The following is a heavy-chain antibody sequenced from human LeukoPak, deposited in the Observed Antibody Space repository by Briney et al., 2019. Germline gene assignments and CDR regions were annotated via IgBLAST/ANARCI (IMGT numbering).Heavy chain of an antibody. D-gene: IGHD3-22*01. J-gene: IGHJ4*02. V-gene: IGHV4-34*01. CDR3: ARGPNYYDISGIDY. Sequence: PSETLSLTCAVYGASFSGYYWSWIRQPPGKGLEWIGEINHSGSTNYNPSLKSRLTIQVDTSKHQLSLKLTSVTAPDTAGRYFARGPNYYDISGIDYWGQGTLVTVSS. CDR2: INHSGST. CDR1: GASFSGYY.